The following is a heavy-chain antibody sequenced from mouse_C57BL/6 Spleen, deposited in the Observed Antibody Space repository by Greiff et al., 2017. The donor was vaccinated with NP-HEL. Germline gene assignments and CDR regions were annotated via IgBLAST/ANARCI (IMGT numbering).Heavy chain of an antibody. CDR2: IDPSDSET. J-gene: IGHJ1*01. D-gene: IGHD1-1*01. V-gene: IGHV1-52*01. CDR3: ASLRYPYWYFDV. Sequence: VQLQQSGAELVRPGSSVKLSCKASGYTFTSYWMHWVKQRPIQGLEWIGNIDPSDSETHYNQKFKDKATLTVDKSSSTAYMQLSSLTSEDSAVYYCASLRYPYWYFDVWGPGTTVTVSS. CDR1: GYTFTSYW.